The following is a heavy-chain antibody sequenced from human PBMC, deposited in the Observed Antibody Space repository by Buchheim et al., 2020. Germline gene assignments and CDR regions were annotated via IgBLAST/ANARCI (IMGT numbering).Heavy chain of an antibody. CDR3: ARDFGGLRFGDYYGMDV. V-gene: IGHV3-48*01. D-gene: IGHD3-10*01. CDR2: ISSSSSTI. CDR1: GFTFSSYS. J-gene: IGHJ6*02. Sequence: EVQLVESGGGLVQPGGPLRLSCAASGFTFSSYSMNWVRQAPGKGLEWVSYISSSSSTIYYADSVKGRFTISRDNAKNSLYLQMNSLRAEDTAVYYCARDFGGLRFGDYYGMDVWGQGTT.